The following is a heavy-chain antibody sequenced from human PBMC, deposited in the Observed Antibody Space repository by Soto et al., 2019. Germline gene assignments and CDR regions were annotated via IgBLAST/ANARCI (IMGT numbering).Heavy chain of an antibody. J-gene: IGHJ5*02. D-gene: IGHD3-10*01. V-gene: IGHV4-59*01. Sequence: QVQLQESGPGLVKPSETLSLTCTVSGGSISSYYWSWIRQPPGKGLEWIGYIYYSGSTNYNPSLKIRATXSXDXSNNQFSLKLSPVTAADTAVYYCTSYGSGSSPRFDPWGQGTLVTVSS. CDR3: TSYGSGSSPRFDP. CDR1: GGSISSYY. CDR2: IYYSGST.